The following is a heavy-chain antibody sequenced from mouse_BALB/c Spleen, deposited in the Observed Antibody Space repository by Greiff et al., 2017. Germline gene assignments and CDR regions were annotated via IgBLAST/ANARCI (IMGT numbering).Heavy chain of an antibody. D-gene: IGHD2-4*01. J-gene: IGHJ4*01. CDR2: ILPGSGST. V-gene: IGHV1-9*01. CDR1: GYTFSSYW. Sequence: QVQLKESGAELMKPGASVKISCTATGYTFSSYWIAWVKQRPGHGLEWIGEILPGSGSTNYNEKFKGKATFTADTSSNTAYMQLSSLTSEDSAVYYCARGDYDGYYAMDYWGQGTSVTVSS. CDR3: ARGDYDGYYAMDY.